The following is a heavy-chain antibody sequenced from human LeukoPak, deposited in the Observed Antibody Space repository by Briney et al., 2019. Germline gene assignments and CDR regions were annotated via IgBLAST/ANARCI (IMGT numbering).Heavy chain of an antibody. Sequence: ASVKVSCKVSGYTLTELSMHWVRQAPGKGLEWMGGFDPEDGETIYAQKFQGRVTMTEDTSTDTAYMELSSLGSKDTAVYYCATVIVKSNWQYYFDYWGQGTLVTVSS. J-gene: IGHJ4*02. CDR1: GYTLTELS. CDR3: ATVIVKSNWQYYFDY. V-gene: IGHV1-24*01. D-gene: IGHD2/OR15-2a*01. CDR2: FDPEDGET.